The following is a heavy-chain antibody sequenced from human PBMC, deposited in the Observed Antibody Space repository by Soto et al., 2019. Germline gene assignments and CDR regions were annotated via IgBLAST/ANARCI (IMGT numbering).Heavy chain of an antibody. V-gene: IGHV4-34*01. CDR3: ARWGWVQSTYGMDV. D-gene: IGHD5-18*01. Sequence: SETLSLTCAVYGGSFSGYYWSWIRQPPGKGLEWIGEINHSGSTNYNPSLKSRVTISVDTSKNQFSLKLSSVTAADTAVYYCARWGWVQSTYGMDVWGQGTTVTVSS. CDR2: INHSGST. CDR1: GGSFSGYY. J-gene: IGHJ6*02.